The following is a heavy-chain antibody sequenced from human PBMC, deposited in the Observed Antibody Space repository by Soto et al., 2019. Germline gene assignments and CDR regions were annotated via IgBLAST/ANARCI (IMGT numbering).Heavy chain of an antibody. CDR3: GGDCRLLSYFDY. V-gene: IGHV3-7*01. CDR1: GFTFSSYW. Sequence: EVQLVESGGGLVQPGGSLRLSCAASGFTFSSYWMSWVRQAPGKGLEWVANIKQDGSEKYYVDSVKGRFTISRDNAKNSLYLQMNSLRAEDTAVYYCGGDCRLLSYFDYWGQGTLVTVSS. J-gene: IGHJ4*02. CDR2: IKQDGSEK. D-gene: IGHD2-15*01.